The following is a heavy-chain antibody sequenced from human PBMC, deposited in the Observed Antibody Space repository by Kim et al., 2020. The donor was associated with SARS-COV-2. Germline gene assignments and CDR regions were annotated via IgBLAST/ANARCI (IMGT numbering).Heavy chain of an antibody. J-gene: IGHJ4*02. CDR3: ARDLDYDFWSGYAKTFDY. V-gene: IGHV3-48*02. Sequence: KGRFTLSRDNAKNSLYLQMNRLRDEDTAVYYCARDLDYDFWSGYAKTFDYWGQGTLVTVSS. D-gene: IGHD3-3*01.